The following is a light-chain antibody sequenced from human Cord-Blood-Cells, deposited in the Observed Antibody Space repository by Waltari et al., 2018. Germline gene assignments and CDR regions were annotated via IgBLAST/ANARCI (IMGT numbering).Light chain of an antibody. V-gene: IGKV1-13*02. CDR3: QQFNSYPLT. CDR1: PGISSA. CDR2: DAS. J-gene: IGKJ4*01. Sequence: AIQLTQSPSSLSASVGDRVTITCRARPGISSALAWYQQKPGKAPKLLIYDASSLESGVPSRFSGSGSGTYFTLTISSLQPEDFATYYCQQFNSYPLTFGGGTKVEIK.